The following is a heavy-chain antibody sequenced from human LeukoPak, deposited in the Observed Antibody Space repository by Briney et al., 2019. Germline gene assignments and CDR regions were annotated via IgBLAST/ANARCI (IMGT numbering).Heavy chain of an antibody. CDR1: GFTFSSYA. CDR2: ISGSGGST. D-gene: IGHD4-17*01. J-gene: IGHJ4*02. V-gene: IGHV3-23*01. CDR3: ARDSDQTTVTTSDY. Sequence: SGGSLRLSCAASGFTFSSYAMSWVRQAPGKGLEWVSAISGSGGSTYYADSVKGRFTISRDNSKNTLYLQMNSLRAEDTAVYYCARDSDQTTVTTSDYWGQGTLVTVSS.